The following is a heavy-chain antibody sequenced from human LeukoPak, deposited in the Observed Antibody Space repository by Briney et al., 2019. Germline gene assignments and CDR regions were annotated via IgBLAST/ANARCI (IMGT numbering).Heavy chain of an antibody. CDR1: GDSISNYY. Sequence: SETLSLTCTVSGDSISNYYWSWIRQPPGKGLEWIGYIYYSGSTNYNPSLKSRVTMSVDTSKNLFSLKVSSVTAADTAVYYCARGRSNYYGMDVWGQGTTVTVSS. CDR2: IYYSGST. D-gene: IGHD1-26*01. V-gene: IGHV4-59*01. J-gene: IGHJ6*02. CDR3: ARGRSNYYGMDV.